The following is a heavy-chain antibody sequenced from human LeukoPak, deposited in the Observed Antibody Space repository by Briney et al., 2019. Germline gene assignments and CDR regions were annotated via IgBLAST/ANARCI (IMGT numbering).Heavy chain of an antibody. Sequence: ASVKVSCKVSGYTLTELSMHWVRQAPGKGLEWMGGFDPEDGETIYAQKFQGRVTMTEDTSTDTAYMELSSLRSEDTAVYYCATPYDILTSPDGAFDIWGQGTMVTVSS. CDR3: ATPYDILTSPDGAFDI. V-gene: IGHV1-24*01. J-gene: IGHJ3*02. CDR2: FDPEDGET. CDR1: GYTLTELS. D-gene: IGHD3-9*01.